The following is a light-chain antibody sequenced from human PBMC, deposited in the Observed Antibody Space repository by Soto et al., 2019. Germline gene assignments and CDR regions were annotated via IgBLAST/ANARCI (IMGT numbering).Light chain of an antibody. CDR3: LSYTTSNHSDYV. V-gene: IGLV2-14*03. Sequence: QSALTQPASVSGSPGQSITISCAGAYSDIGGYNYVSWYQQHPGKAPKLIIYDVTNRPSGVSNRFSGSKSGITASLTISGLQAEDEADYYCLSYTTSNHSDYVFGTGTKVTVL. J-gene: IGLJ1*01. CDR1: YSDIGGYNY. CDR2: DVT.